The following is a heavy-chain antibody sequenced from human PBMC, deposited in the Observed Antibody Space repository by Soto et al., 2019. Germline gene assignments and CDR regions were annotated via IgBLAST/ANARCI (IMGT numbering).Heavy chain of an antibody. CDR3: AREVATTGYYYYGMDV. V-gene: IGHV1-69*13. Sequence: SVKVSCKASGGTFSSYAISWVRQAPGQGLEWMGGIIPIFGTANYAQKFQGRVTITADGSTSTAYMELSSLRSEDTAVYYCAREVATTGYYYYGMDVWGQGTTVTVSS. D-gene: IGHD5-12*01. CDR2: IIPIFGTA. J-gene: IGHJ6*02. CDR1: GGTFSSYA.